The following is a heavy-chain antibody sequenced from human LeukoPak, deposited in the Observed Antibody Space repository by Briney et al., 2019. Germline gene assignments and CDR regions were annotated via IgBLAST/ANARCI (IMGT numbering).Heavy chain of an antibody. V-gene: IGHV4-59*01. CDR2: IYYSGST. D-gene: IGHD5/OR15-5a*01. J-gene: IGHJ6*03. CDR3: ARDSRIIHHMDV. CDR1: GGSISSYY. Sequence: PSETLSLTCTVTGGSISSYYWSWIRQPPGKGLEWIGYIYYSGSTNYNPSLKSRVTISVDTSKNQFSLKLSSVTAADTAVYYCARDSRIIHHMDVWGKGTTVTVSS.